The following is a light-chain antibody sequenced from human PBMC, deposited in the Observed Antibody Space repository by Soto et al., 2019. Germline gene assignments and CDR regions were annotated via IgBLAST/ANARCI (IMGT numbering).Light chain of an antibody. V-gene: IGKV1-5*01. CDR2: DAS. J-gene: IGKJ2*02. CDR1: QSISSW. Sequence: DIQMTQSTSTLSASVGDRVTITCRASQSISSWLAWYQQKPGKAPKLLIYDASSLESGVPSRFSGSGSGTDFTLTISSLQPDDFATYYCQQYNTYSCTFGQGTKLEIK. CDR3: QQYNTYSCT.